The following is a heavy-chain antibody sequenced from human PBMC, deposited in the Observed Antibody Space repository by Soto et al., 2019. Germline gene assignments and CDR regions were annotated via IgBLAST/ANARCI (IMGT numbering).Heavy chain of an antibody. CDR1: GGSISSSSYY. CDR3: AMMVRGVIIQLYNWFDP. CDR2: IYYSGST. Sequence: QLQLQESGPGLVKPSETLSLTCTVSGGSISSSSYYWGWIRQPPGKGLEWIGSIYYSGSTYYNPSLKSRVTISVDTSKNQFSLKLSSVTAADTAVYYCAMMVRGVIIQLYNWFDPWGQGTLVTVSS. J-gene: IGHJ5*02. V-gene: IGHV4-39*01. D-gene: IGHD3-10*01.